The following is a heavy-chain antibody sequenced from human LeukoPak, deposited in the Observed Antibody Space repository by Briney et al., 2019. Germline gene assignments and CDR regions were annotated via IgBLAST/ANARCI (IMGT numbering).Heavy chain of an antibody. Sequence: ASVKVSCKASGYTFTSYGISWVRQAPGQGLEWMGWISAYNGNTNYAQKVQGRVTMTTDTSTSTVYMELRSLRSDDTAVYYCARDIGYCSGGSCRYWFGPWGQGTLVTVSS. CDR1: GYTFTSYG. CDR2: ISAYNGNT. CDR3: ARDIGYCSGGSCRYWFGP. D-gene: IGHD2-15*01. J-gene: IGHJ5*02. V-gene: IGHV1-18*01.